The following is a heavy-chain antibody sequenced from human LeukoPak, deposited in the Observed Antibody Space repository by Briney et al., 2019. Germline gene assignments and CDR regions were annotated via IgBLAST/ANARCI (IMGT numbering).Heavy chain of an antibody. J-gene: IGHJ4*02. CDR1: GFTFSSYG. D-gene: IGHD1-1*01. CDR3: ARDPRTVRI. CDR2: ISSSSSYI. V-gene: IGHV3-21*01. Sequence: GGALRLSCAASGFTFSSYGMSWVRQAPGKGLEWVSSISSSSSYIYYADSVKGRFTISRDNAKNSLYLQMNSLRVEDTAVYYCARDPRTVRIWGQGTLVTVSS.